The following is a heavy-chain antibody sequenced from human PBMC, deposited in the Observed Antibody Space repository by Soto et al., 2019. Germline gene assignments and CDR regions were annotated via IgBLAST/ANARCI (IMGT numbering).Heavy chain of an antibody. CDR2: ISGSGGST. CDR1: GFTFSSYA. D-gene: IGHD6-13*01. CDR3: AKSPLRIAASGPGTYVGY. Sequence: GGSLRLSCAASGFTFSSYAMSWVRQAPGKGLEWVSAISGSGGSTYYADSVKGRFTISRDNSKNTLYLQMNSLRAEDTAVYYCAKSPLRIAASGPGTYVGYWGQGTLVTVSS. V-gene: IGHV3-23*01. J-gene: IGHJ4*02.